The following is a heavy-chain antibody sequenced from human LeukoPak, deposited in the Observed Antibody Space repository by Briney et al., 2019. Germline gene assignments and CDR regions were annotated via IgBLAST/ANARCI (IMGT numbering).Heavy chain of an antibody. CDR1: GFTFSNAW. J-gene: IGHJ4*02. V-gene: IGHV3-15*01. Sequence: GGSLRLSCAASGFTFSNAWMSWVRQAPGKGLEWVGRIKSKTDGGTTDYAAPVKGRFTISRDDSKNTLYLQLNSLKTEDTAVYYCTTERIMVRGVIIKALDYWGQGTLVTVSS. CDR2: IKSKTDGGTT. CDR3: TTERIMVRGVIIKALDY. D-gene: IGHD3-10*01.